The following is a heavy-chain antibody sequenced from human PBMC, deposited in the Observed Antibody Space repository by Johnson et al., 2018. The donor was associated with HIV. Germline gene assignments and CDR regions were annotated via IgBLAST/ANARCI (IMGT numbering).Heavy chain of an antibody. J-gene: IGHJ3*01. D-gene: IGHD6-13*01. V-gene: IGHV3-66*01. CDR3: ARDGESQQLPLGDAFDV. CDR1: GFTFSTYG. CDR2: LYSGGNT. Sequence: VQLVESGGGLVQSGGSLRLSCAASGFTFSTYGMHWVRQAPGKGLEWVSVLYSGGNTYYADSVRGRFTISRDNSKNTLYLQMSSLKVEDTAMYYCARDGESQQLPLGDAFDVWGQGTMVIVSS.